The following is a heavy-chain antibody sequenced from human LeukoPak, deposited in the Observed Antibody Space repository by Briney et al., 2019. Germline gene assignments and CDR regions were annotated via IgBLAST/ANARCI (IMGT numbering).Heavy chain of an antibody. Sequence: ASVKVSCKASGYTFTCYYMHWVRQAPGQGLEWMGWINPNSGGTNYAQKFQGRVTITRDTSISTAYMELSRLRSDDTAVYYCAREPRIAVAGSGFDYWGQGTLVTVSS. D-gene: IGHD6-19*01. V-gene: IGHV1-2*02. CDR1: GYTFTCYY. CDR2: INPNSGGT. J-gene: IGHJ4*02. CDR3: AREPRIAVAGSGFDY.